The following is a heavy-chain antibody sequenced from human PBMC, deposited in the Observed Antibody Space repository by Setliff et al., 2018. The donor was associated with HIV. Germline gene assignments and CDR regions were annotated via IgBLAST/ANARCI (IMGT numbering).Heavy chain of an antibody. Sequence: SETLSLTCTVSGGSTSSYYWSWIRQPPGKGLEWIGYIDNSGSTNYNPSLKSRVTISVDTSKNQISLKLSSVTAADTAMYYCARRGYSYVERVYYYYMDVWGKGTTVTVSS. J-gene: IGHJ6*03. CDR2: IDNSGST. V-gene: IGHV4-4*09. CDR3: ARRGYSYVERVYYYYMDV. CDR1: GGSTSSYY. D-gene: IGHD5-18*01.